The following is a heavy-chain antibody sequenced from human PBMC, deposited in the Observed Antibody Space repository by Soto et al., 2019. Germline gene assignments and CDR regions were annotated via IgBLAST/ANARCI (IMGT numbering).Heavy chain of an antibody. D-gene: IGHD6-6*01. Sequence: ASVKVSCKASGYTFTSYYMHWVRQAPGQGLEWMGIINPSGGSTSYAQKFQGRVTMTRDTSTSTVYMELSSLRSEDTAVYYCARDPRVIIAARPFYYYYGMDVWGQGTTVTVAS. V-gene: IGHV1-46*01. J-gene: IGHJ6*02. CDR1: GYTFTSYY. CDR2: INPSGGST. CDR3: ARDPRVIIAARPFYYYYGMDV.